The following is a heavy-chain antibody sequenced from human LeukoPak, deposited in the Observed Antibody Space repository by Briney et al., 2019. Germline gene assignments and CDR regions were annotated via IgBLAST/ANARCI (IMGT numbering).Heavy chain of an antibody. CDR3: ARDRGYNGFDY. D-gene: IGHD1-14*01. J-gene: IGHJ4*02. Sequence: GGSLRLSCAASGFTFSRSWMSWVRQAPGKGLEWVANIKEDGSQRNYVDSVKGRFTISRDNAMNSVFLQMIGLRAEDTAVYYCARDRGYNGFDYWGQGTLVTVSS. CDR1: GFTFSRSW. CDR2: IKEDGSQR. V-gene: IGHV3-7*01.